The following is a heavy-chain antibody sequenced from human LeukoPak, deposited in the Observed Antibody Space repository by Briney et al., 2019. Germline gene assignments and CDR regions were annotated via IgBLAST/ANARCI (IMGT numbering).Heavy chain of an antibody. J-gene: IGHJ6*03. CDR1: GGSISSSSYH. CDR2: IYYSGST. Sequence: SETLSLTCTVSGGSISSSSYHWGWIRQPPGKGLEWIGSIYYSGSTYYNPSLKSRVTISVDTSKNQFSLKLSSVTAADTAVYYCASTPAASINYYYYYMDVWGKGTTVTVSS. V-gene: IGHV4-39*01. CDR3: ASTPAASINYYYYYMDV. D-gene: IGHD2-2*01.